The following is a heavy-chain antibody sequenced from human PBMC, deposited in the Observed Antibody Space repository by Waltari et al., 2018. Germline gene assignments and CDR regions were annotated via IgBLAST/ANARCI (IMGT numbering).Heavy chain of an antibody. V-gene: IGHV1-3*03. Sequence: QVQLVQSGAEVKKPGASVKVSCKASGYTFTSYAMHWVRQAPGQRLEWMGWINAGNGNTKYSQEFQGRVTITRDTSASTAYMELSSLRSEDMAVYYCARDTYRSRIVVVPAAISAFDIWGQGTMVTVSS. D-gene: IGHD2-2*02. CDR2: INAGNGNT. J-gene: IGHJ3*02. CDR3: ARDTYRSRIVVVPAAISAFDI. CDR1: GYTFTSYA.